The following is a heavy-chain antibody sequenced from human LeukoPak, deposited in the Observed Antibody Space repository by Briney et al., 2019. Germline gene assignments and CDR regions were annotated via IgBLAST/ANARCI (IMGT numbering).Heavy chain of an antibody. J-gene: IGHJ5*02. V-gene: IGHV1-8*01. CDR1: GYTFTSYD. CDR3: ARDYYGSKSSSFDP. CDR2: MNPNSGNT. D-gene: IGHD3-10*01. Sequence: ASVKVSCKASGYTFTSYDINWVRQATGQGLEWLGWMNPNSGNTGYAQNFQGRVTMTRNTSIDTAYMELSSLRYEDTAVYYCARDYYGSKSSSFDPWGQGTLVTVSS.